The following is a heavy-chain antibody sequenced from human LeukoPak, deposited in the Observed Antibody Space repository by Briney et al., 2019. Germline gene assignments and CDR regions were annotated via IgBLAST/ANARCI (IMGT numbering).Heavy chain of an antibody. CDR2: IHSDGLA. J-gene: IGHJ5*02. Sequence: SETLSLTCTVSGDSISSGNYFWAWIRQSAGKGLEWIGRIHSDGLANYNPSLRSRVTISVDTSNNQFSLKVKSVTAADTATYYCARDRQLGWFGPWGLGILVTVSS. CDR1: GDSISSGNYF. CDR3: ARDRQLGWFGP. V-gene: IGHV4-61*02. D-gene: IGHD3-16*01.